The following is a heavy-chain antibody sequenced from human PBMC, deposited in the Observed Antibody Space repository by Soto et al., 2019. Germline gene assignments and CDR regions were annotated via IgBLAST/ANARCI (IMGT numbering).Heavy chain of an antibody. CDR1: GYTFTAYY. D-gene: IGHD3-10*01. Sequence: ASVKVSCKASGYTFTAYYLHWVRQAPGQGLEWMGWINPKSGGTDYAQKFQGRVSMTSDTSINTVYMEMDRLTFDDSALYYCARLGELMVPDYGGQGTLVTVS. CDR3: ARLGELMVPDY. V-gene: IGHV1-2*02. CDR2: INPKSGGT. J-gene: IGHJ4*02.